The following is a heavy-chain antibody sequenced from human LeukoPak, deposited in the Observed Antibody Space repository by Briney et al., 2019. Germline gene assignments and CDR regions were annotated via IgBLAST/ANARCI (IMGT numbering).Heavy chain of an antibody. J-gene: IGHJ5*02. V-gene: IGHV4-4*09. D-gene: IGHD3-16*01. Sequence: PSETLSLTCTVSGGTISSYYWSWIRQPPGKGLEWIGYIYTSGSTNYNPSLKSRVTISVDTSKNQFSLKLSSVTAADTAVYYCARQGRGGGSRPTYNWFDPWGQGTLVTVSS. CDR2: IYTSGST. CDR3: ARQGRGGGSRPTYNWFDP. CDR1: GGTISSYY.